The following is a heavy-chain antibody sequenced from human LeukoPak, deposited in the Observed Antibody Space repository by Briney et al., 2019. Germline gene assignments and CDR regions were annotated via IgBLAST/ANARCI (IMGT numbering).Heavy chain of an antibody. CDR1: GFTFSNAW. CDR3: KANYYYYGMDV. D-gene: IGHD1-26*01. J-gene: IGHJ6*02. Sequence: GGSLRLSCAASGFTFSNAWMSWVRQAPGKGLEWVGRIKSKTDGGTTDYAAPVKGRFTISRDDSKNTLYLQMNSLKTEDTAVYYCKANYYYYGMDVWGQGTTVTVSS. V-gene: IGHV3-15*01. CDR2: IKSKTDGGTT.